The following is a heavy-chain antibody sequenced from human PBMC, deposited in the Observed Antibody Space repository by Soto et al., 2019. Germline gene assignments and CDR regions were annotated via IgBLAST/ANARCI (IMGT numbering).Heavy chain of an antibody. V-gene: IGHV4-34*01. CDR3: ARAGAYNWNYFRRPFDY. CDR2: INHSGST. Sequence: PSETLSLTCAVYGGSFSGYYWSWIRQPPGKGLEWIGEINHSGSTNYNPPLKSRVTISVDTSKNQFSLKLSSVTAADTAVYYCARAGAYNWNYFRRPFDYWGQGTLVTVSS. CDR1: GGSFSGYY. J-gene: IGHJ4*02. D-gene: IGHD1-7*01.